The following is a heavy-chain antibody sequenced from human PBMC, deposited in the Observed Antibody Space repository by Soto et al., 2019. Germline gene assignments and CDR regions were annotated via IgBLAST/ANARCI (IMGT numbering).Heavy chain of an antibody. CDR3: TRDHPLGMADY. D-gene: IGHD1-20*01. CDR2: IRSKAYGGTT. Sequence: GGSLRLSCTASGFTFGDYAMSWVRQAPGKGLEWVGFIRSKAYGGTTEYAASVKGRFTISRDDSKSIAYLQMNSLKTEDTAVYYCTRDHPLGMADYWGQGTLVTVSS. V-gene: IGHV3-49*04. J-gene: IGHJ4*02. CDR1: GFTFGDYA.